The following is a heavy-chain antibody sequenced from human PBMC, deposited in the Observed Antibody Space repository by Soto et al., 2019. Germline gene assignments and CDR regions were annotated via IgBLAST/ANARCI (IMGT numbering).Heavy chain of an antibody. CDR2: IYYSGST. D-gene: IGHD6-13*01. CDR1: CASISSYY. CDR3: ARVRGPAAADLNWFDP. J-gene: IGHJ5*02. Sequence: SATLSLTCTSSCASISSYYCSWLRPPPGKGLEWIGYIYYSGSTNYNPSLKSRVTISVDTSKNQFSLKLSSVTAADTAVYYCARVRGPAAADLNWFDPWGQGTLVTVS. V-gene: IGHV4-59*01.